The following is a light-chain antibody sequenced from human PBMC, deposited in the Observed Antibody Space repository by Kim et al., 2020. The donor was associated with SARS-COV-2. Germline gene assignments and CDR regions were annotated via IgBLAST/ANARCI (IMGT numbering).Light chain of an antibody. CDR2: DVN. CDR3: SSSSTSSTPVWL. J-gene: IGLJ3*02. CDR1: YSDVGSFNY. V-gene: IGLV2-14*03. Sequence: QSALTQPASVSGSPGQSITISCAASYSDVGSFNYVSWYRQYPGKPPKVIIFDVNNRPSGISARFSGSKSGSTASLTISGLQADDEATYYCSSSSTSSTPVWLFGGGAKVTVL.